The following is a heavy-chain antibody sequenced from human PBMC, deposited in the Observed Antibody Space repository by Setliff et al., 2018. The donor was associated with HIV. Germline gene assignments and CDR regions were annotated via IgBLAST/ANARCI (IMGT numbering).Heavy chain of an antibody. D-gene: IGHD5-18*01. V-gene: IGHV1-18*01. CDR2: ISAYNGNT. CDR1: GYTFTSYG. Sequence: ASVKVSCKASGYTFTSYGISWVRQAPGQGLEWMGWISAYNGNTNYAQKLQGRVTMTTDTSTSTAYMELRSLRSDDTAVYYCARGGSGYSYGYEYYGMDVWGKGTTVTVSS. CDR3: ARGGSGYSYGYEYYGMDV. J-gene: IGHJ6*04.